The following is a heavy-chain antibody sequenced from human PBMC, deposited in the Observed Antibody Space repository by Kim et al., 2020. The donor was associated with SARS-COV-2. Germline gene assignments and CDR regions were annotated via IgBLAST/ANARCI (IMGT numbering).Heavy chain of an antibody. CDR1: GFTFSSYA. J-gene: IGHJ4*02. CDR2: ISGRGGST. V-gene: IGHV3-23*01. D-gene: IGHD6-13*01. Sequence: GGSLRLSCAASGFTFSSYAMSWVRQAPGKGLEWVSAISGRGGSTYYADSVKGRFTISRDNSKNTLYLQMNSLRAEDTAVYYCAKGRWVYSSSWQGDWGQGTLVTVSS. CDR3: AKGRWVYSSSWQGD.